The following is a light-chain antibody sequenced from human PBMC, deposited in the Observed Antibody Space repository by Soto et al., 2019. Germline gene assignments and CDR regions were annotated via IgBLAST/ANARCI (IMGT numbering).Light chain of an antibody. J-gene: IGKJ3*01. Sequence: DIQMTQSPSTLSASVGDRVTITCRASQSISSWLAWYQQKPGKSPKLLIYKASSLESGVPSRFSGSGSGKDFNLTISSLQPDDFATYYCQQYNSYSITFGPGTKVDIK. CDR1: QSISSW. CDR3: QQYNSYSIT. CDR2: KAS. V-gene: IGKV1-5*03.